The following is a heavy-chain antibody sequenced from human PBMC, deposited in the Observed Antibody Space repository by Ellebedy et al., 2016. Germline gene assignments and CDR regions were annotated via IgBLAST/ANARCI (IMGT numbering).Heavy chain of an antibody. J-gene: IGHJ4*02. D-gene: IGHD1-26*01. CDR1: GFTFSSYS. Sequence: GGSLRLSXAVSGFTFSSYSFNWIRQAPGKGLEWVSHISSSGSLKFYADSLRDRFTISRDNAKNLLHLQMNSLTAEDTAVYFCMREAGGSFVDSWGQGVLVTVSS. V-gene: IGHV3-48*04. CDR3: MREAGGSFVDS. CDR2: ISSSGSLK.